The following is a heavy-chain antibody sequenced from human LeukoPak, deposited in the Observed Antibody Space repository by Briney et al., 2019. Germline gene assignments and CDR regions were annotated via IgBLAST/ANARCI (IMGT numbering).Heavy chain of an antibody. D-gene: IGHD3-22*01. Sequence: SQTLSLTCTVSGGSISRGDYYWSWIRQPPGKGLEWIGYIYYSGSTNYNPSLKSRVTISVDTSKNQFSLKLSSVTAADTAVYYCARESSFGSEGKEGSSGYYDAFDIWGQGTMVTVSS. CDR3: ARESSFGSEGKEGSSGYYDAFDI. CDR2: IYYSGST. J-gene: IGHJ3*02. CDR1: GGSISRGDYY. V-gene: IGHV4-61*08.